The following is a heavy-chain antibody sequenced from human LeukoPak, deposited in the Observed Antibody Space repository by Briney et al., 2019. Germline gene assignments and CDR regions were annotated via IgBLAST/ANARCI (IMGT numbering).Heavy chain of an antibody. CDR2: IKQDGSEK. CDR1: GFTFSSYW. CDR3: ARARYYGSGSPYYYYGMDV. Sequence: GGSLSLSCAASGFTFSSYWMSWVRQAPGKGLEWVANIKQDGSEKYYVDSVKGRFTISRDNAKNSLYLQMNSLRAEDTAVYYCARARYYGSGSPYYYYGMDVWGKGTTVTVSS. V-gene: IGHV3-7*03. D-gene: IGHD3-10*01. J-gene: IGHJ6*04.